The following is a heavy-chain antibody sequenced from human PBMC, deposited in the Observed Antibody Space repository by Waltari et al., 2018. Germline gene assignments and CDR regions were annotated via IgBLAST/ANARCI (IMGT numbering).Heavy chain of an antibody. D-gene: IGHD6-13*01. CDR2: IIPILGIA. CDR3: AREAAAGTPLDWYFDL. V-gene: IGHV1-69*08. J-gene: IGHJ2*01. Sequence: QVQLVQSGAEVKKPGSSVKVSCKASGGTFSRYTISWVRQAPGQGLEWMGRIIPILGIANYAQKFQGRVTITADKSTSTAYMELSSLRSEDTAVYYCAREAAAGTPLDWYFDLWGRGTLVTVSS. CDR1: GGTFSRYT.